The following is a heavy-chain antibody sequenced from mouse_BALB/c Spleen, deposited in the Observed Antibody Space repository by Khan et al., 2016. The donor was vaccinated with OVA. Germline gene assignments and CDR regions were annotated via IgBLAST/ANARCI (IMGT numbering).Heavy chain of an antibody. CDR2: ISYSGGT. J-gene: IGHJ2*01. D-gene: IGHD1-2*01. V-gene: IGHV3-2*02. CDR1: GYSITSGYG. CDR3: ARTARIKY. Sequence: EVQLQESGPGLVKPSQSLSLTCTVTGYSITSGYGWNWIRQFPGNKLEWVGYISYSGGTNYNPSLKSRISITRDTSKNQFFLQLNSVTTEDTATYYCARTARIKYWGQGTTLTVSS.